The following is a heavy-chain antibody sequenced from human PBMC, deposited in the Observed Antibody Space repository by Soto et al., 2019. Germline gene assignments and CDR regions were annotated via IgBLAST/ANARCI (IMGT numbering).Heavy chain of an antibody. CDR2: INPSGGSA. J-gene: IGHJ4*02. V-gene: IGHV1-46*01. CDR3: ARSALLGWLQSGHFAS. Sequence: QVQLVQSGAEVKKPGASVKVSCKASGYTFTTYYIHWVRQAPGQGLEWIGVINPSGGSATYTQHFKDRVTMTRETSTRAVTMEPGSLTTDDTARYYWARSALLGWLQSGHFASWGQGALVTVSS. CDR1: GYTFTTYY. D-gene: IGHD1-26*01.